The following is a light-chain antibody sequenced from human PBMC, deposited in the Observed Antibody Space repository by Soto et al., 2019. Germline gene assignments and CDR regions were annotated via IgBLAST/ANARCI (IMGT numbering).Light chain of an antibody. J-gene: IGKJ4*01. V-gene: IGKV3-15*01. Sequence: IVMTQSPGTLSVSPGEGATLSCRASQSVRSNLAWYQQKPGQAPRLLISGASTRATGMSARFSGSGSGTEFTLTISSLQSEDFAVYYCHQYNNWPPTLGGGTKVDIK. CDR1: QSVRSN. CDR2: GAS. CDR3: HQYNNWPPT.